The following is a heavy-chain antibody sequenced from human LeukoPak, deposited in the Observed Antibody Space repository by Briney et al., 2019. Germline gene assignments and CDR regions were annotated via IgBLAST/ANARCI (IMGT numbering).Heavy chain of an antibody. V-gene: IGHV4-59*01. CDR3: ARGQYFGSSGYGIDY. Sequence: ASETLSLTCTVSGGSISSYYWSWIRQPPGKGLEWIGYIYYSGRTNYNPSLKSRVTISVDTSKNQFSLKLSSVTAADTAVYYCARGQYFGSSGYGIDYWGQGTVVTVSS. J-gene: IGHJ4*02. CDR1: GGSISSYY. D-gene: IGHD3-22*01. CDR2: IYYSGRT.